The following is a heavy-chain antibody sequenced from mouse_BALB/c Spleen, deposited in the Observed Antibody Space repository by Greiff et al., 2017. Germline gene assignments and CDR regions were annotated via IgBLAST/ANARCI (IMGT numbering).Heavy chain of an antibody. CDR2: ISYDGSN. V-gene: IGHV3-6*02. CDR1: GYSITSGYY. Sequence: EVKLEESGPGLVKPSQSLSLTCSVTGYSITSGYYWNWIRQFPGNKLEWMGYISYDGSNNYNPSLKNRISLTRDTSKNQFFLKLNSVTTEDTATYYCAREVNYSGGFAYWGQGTLVTVSA. D-gene: IGHD2-12*01. J-gene: IGHJ3*01. CDR3: AREVNYSGGFAY.